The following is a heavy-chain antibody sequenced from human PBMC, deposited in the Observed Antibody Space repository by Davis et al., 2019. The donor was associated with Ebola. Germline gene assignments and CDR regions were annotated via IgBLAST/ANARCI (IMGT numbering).Heavy chain of an antibody. CDR2: IYHSGST. V-gene: IGHV4-4*02. CDR1: GGSISSSNW. J-gene: IGHJ4*02. D-gene: IGHD2-15*01. Sequence: GSLRLSCAVSGGSISSSNWWSWVRQPPGKGLEWIGEIYHSGSTNYNPSLKSRVTISVDKSKNQFSLKLSSVTAADTAVYYCARGGYCSGGSCLRYPFFDYWGQGTLVTVSS. CDR3: ARGGYCSGGSCLRYPFFDY.